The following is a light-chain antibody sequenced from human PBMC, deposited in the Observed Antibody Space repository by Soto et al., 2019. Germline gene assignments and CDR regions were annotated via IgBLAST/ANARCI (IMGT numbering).Light chain of an antibody. CDR3: CSYGGTFYV. Sequence: QSALTQPRSVSGSPGQSVTISCTGTSSDVDDYNYVSWFQQHPGKAPKLMIYDVSERPSGVPDRFSGSKSGNTASLTISGLQAEDEADYYCCSYGGTFYVLGNGTKLT. V-gene: IGLV2-11*01. J-gene: IGLJ1*01. CDR1: SSDVDDYNY. CDR2: DVS.